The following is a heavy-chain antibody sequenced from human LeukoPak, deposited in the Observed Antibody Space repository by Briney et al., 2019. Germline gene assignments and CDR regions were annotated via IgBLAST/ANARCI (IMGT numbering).Heavy chain of an antibody. V-gene: IGHV4-31*03. J-gene: IGHJ4*02. D-gene: IGHD3-10*01. CDR2: IYHSGTS. CDR1: GGSISSGGFY. Sequence: SETLSLTCTVSGGSISSGGFYWSWIRQPPGQGLEWIGYIYHSGTSYYNPSLKSRLSMSVGTSENQFSLNLNSVTAADTAVYYCARDGDYHASGSVFFDFWGQGILVTVSS. CDR3: ARDGDYHASGSVFFDF.